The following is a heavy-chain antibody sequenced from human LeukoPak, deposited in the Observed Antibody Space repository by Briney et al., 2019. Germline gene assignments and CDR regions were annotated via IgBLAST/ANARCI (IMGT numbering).Heavy chain of an antibody. J-gene: IGHJ4*02. D-gene: IGHD5-12*01. Sequence: KSSETLSLTCTVSGGSISSYYWSWIRQPPGKGLEWIGYIYYSGSTNYNPSLKSRVTTSVDTSKNQFSLKLSSVTAADTAVYYCARSGSGYLRYYFDYWGQGTLVTVSS. CDR3: ARSGSGYLRYYFDY. CDR2: IYYSGST. CDR1: GGSISSYY. V-gene: IGHV4-59*12.